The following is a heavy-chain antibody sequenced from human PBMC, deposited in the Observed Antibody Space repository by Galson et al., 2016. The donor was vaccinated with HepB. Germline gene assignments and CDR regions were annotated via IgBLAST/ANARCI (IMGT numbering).Heavy chain of an antibody. CDR3: AGDRQCSSTSCNLGWFDP. CDR1: GGSISGFY. D-gene: IGHD2-2*01. J-gene: IGHJ5*02. V-gene: IGHV4-4*07. Sequence: SETLSLTCTVSGGSISGFYWTWIRQPAGKGLEWIGRTYTSGDTNSNPSLRSRVTMSVDTSKNQFSLKLTSVNAADTAVYYCAGDRQCSSTSCNLGWFDPWGQGILVTVSS. CDR2: TYTSGDT.